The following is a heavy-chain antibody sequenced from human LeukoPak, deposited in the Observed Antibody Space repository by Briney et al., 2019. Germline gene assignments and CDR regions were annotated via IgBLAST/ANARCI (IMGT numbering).Heavy chain of an antibody. Sequence: SETLSLTCTVSGGSISSYYWSWIRQPAGKGLEWIGRIYTSGSTNYNPSPKSRVTMSVDTSKNQFSLKLSSVTAADTAVYYCARDTYYYDSSGYNDAFDIWGQGTMVTVSS. D-gene: IGHD3-22*01. CDR1: GGSISSYY. V-gene: IGHV4-4*07. CDR3: ARDTYYYDSSGYNDAFDI. CDR2: IYTSGST. J-gene: IGHJ3*02.